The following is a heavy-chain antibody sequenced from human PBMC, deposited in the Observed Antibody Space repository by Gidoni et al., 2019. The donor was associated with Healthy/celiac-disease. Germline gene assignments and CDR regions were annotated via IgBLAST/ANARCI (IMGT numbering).Heavy chain of an antibody. Sequence: QVQLVVSGGGVHQHGRSLRLSCADSVFTFSSYGMHWVRQAPGKGLEWVAVISYDGSNKYYADSVKGRFTISRDNSKNTLYLQMNSLRAEDTTVYYCAKDRRGGWHFDYWGQGTLVTVSS. D-gene: IGHD2-15*01. CDR2: ISYDGSNK. J-gene: IGHJ4*02. V-gene: IGHV3-30*18. CDR3: AKDRRGGWHFDY. CDR1: VFTFSSYG.